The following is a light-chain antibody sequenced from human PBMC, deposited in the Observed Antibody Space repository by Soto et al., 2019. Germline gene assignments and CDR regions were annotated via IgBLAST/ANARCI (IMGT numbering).Light chain of an antibody. CDR3: QTWGTGIAV. Sequence: QSVLTQSPSASASLGASVKLTCTLSSGHSRYAIAWHQQQPEKGPRYLMKVNSDGSHSKGDGIPDRFSGSSSGAERYLTISSLQSEYEADYYCQTWGTGIAVFGGGTQLTVL. CDR1: SGHSRYA. V-gene: IGLV4-69*01. J-gene: IGLJ7*01. CDR2: VNSDGSH.